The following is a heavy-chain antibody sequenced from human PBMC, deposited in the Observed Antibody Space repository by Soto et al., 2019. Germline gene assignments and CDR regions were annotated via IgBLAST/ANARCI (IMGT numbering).Heavy chain of an antibody. J-gene: IGHJ6*03. Sequence: GGSLRLSCAASGFTFSDYYMSWIRQAPGKGLEWVSYISSSGSTIYYADSVKGRFTISRDNAKNSLYLQMNSLRAEDTAVYYCAGLPNYYGSGSYYGYYYYYMDVWGKGTTVTVSS. CDR1: GFTFSDYY. D-gene: IGHD3-10*01. CDR2: ISSSGSTI. V-gene: IGHV3-11*01. CDR3: AGLPNYYGSGSYYGYYYYYMDV.